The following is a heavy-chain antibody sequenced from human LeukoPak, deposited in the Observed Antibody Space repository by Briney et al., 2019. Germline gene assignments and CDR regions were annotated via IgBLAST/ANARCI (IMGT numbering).Heavy chain of an antibody. Sequence: GGSLRLSCAASGFTFSSYSMNWVRQAPGKGLEWVSSISSSSSYIYYADSVKGRFTISRDNAKNSLYLQMNSLRAEDTAVYYCAKARSSIVGATNNYWGQGTLVTVSS. J-gene: IGHJ4*02. CDR1: GFTFSSYS. CDR2: ISSSSSYI. V-gene: IGHV3-21*01. D-gene: IGHD1-26*01. CDR3: AKARSSIVGATNNY.